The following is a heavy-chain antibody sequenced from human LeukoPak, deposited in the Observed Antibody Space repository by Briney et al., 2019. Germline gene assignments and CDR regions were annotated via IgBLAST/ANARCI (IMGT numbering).Heavy chain of an antibody. CDR1: GFTFSSYA. Sequence: PGGSLRLSCAASGFTFSSYAMHWVRQAPGKGLEWVAVISYDGSNKYYADSVKGRFTISRDNSKNTLYLQMNSLRAEDTAVYYCAKTRSPMFHGSGSPEVYYYYMDVWGKGTTVTISS. V-gene: IGHV3-30*04. J-gene: IGHJ6*03. D-gene: IGHD3-10*01. CDR2: ISYDGSNK. CDR3: AKTRSPMFHGSGSPEVYYYYMDV.